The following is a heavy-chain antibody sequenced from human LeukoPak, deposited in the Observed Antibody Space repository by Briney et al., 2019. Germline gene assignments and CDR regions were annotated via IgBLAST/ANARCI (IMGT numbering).Heavy chain of an antibody. CDR3: ARLSTVTTSFDY. D-gene: IGHD4-17*01. CDR1: GVSISSSNSY. Sequence: SETLSLTCTVSGVSISSSNSYWGWIRQPPGKGLEWIGRIYTSGTTHYNPSLKSRVTMSVDTSKNQFSLKLSSVTAADTAVYYCARLSTVTTSFDYWGQGTLVTVSS. J-gene: IGHJ4*02. V-gene: IGHV4-39*07. CDR2: IYTSGTT.